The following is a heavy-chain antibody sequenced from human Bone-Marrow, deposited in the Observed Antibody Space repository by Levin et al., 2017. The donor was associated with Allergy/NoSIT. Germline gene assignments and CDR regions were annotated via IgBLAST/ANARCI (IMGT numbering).Heavy chain of an antibody. Sequence: GGSLRLSCAASGFSFSIFAMHWVRQAPGKGLEWVAVIWFDGSEKYYADSMKGRITISRDNSKNTLYLQMKSLRVEDTAVYYCVRGEGDYVGDTFSLWGQGTMVTVSS. CDR3: VRGEGDYVGDTFSL. J-gene: IGHJ3*01. CDR1: GFSFSIFA. D-gene: IGHD4-17*01. CDR2: IWFDGSEK. V-gene: IGHV3-33*01.